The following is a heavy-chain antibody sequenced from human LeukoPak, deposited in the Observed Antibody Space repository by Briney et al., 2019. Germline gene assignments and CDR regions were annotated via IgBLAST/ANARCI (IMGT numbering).Heavy chain of an antibody. CDR1: GGSISSSSYY. CDR2: IYNSGTT. Sequence: SETLSLTCTVSGGSISSSSYYWGWVRQPPGKGLQWIGSIYNSGTTYYNPSPKSRVTISVDTSQNQFSLKLTSVSAADTAVYYCARMLRGGSEFDYWAQGTLVTASS. D-gene: IGHD5-12*01. V-gene: IGHV4-39*01. J-gene: IGHJ4*02. CDR3: ARMLRGGSEFDY.